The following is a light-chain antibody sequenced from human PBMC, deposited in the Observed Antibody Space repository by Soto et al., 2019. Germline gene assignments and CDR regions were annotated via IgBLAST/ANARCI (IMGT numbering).Light chain of an antibody. CDR2: GAS. CDR1: RGISSN. CDR3: QQYGSSPLT. J-gene: IGKJ4*01. Sequence: EIVMTQSPATLSVSPGERATLSCRASRGISSNLAWYQQKPGQAPRLLIYGASSRATGIPDRFSGSGSGTDFTLTISRLEPEDFAVYYCQQYGSSPLTFGGGTKVDIK. V-gene: IGKV3-20*01.